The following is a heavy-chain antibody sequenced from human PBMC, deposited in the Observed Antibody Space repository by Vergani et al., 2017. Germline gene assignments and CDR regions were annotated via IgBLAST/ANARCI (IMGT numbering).Heavy chain of an antibody. J-gene: IGHJ6*03. CDR1: GFTFSSYA. V-gene: IGHV3-23*01. Sequence: EVQVLESGGGLVQPGGSLRLSCAASGFTFSSYAMSWVRQAPGKGLEWVSAISGSGSRTYFADSVKGRFTISRDNSKNTLYLQMNSLRAEDTAIYYCTRSGWTHTFYYYYMDVWGKGTTVTVSS. CDR3: TRSGWTHTFYYYYMDV. D-gene: IGHD3-10*01. CDR2: ISGSGSRT.